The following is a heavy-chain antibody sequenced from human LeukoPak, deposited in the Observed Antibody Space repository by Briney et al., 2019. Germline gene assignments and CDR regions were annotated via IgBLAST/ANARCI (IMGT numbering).Heavy chain of an antibody. V-gene: IGHV4-39*01. CDR2: IYYSGST. Sequence: SEILSLTCTVSGGSISSSSYYWGWIRQPPGKGLEWIGSIYYSGSTYYNPSLKSRVTISVDTSKNQFSLKLSSVTAADTAVYYCARRGYYDSSGRHAFDIWGQGTMVTVSS. CDR3: ARRGYYDSSGRHAFDI. D-gene: IGHD3-22*01. CDR1: GGSISSSSYY. J-gene: IGHJ3*02.